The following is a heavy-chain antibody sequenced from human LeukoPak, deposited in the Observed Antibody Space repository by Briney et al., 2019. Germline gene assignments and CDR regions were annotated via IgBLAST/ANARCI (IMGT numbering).Heavy chain of an antibody. CDR3: AREGTYYYDSSGYLGWFDP. CDR1: GFTFSDYY. J-gene: IGHJ5*02. D-gene: IGHD3-22*01. CDR2: ISSSGSTI. V-gene: IGHV3-11*01. Sequence: PGGSLRLSCAASGFTFSDYYMSWIRQAPGKGPEWVSYISSSGSTIYYADSVKGRFTISRDNAKNSLYLQMNSLRAEDTAVYYCAREGTYYYDSSGYLGWFDPWGQGTLVTVSS.